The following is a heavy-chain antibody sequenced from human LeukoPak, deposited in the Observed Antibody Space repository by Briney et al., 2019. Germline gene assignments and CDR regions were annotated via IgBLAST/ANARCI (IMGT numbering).Heavy chain of an antibody. V-gene: IGHV4-4*07. CDR1: GGSISSYY. CDR2: IYTSGST. J-gene: IGHJ6*02. CDR3: ARDGPLPASTYYYGMDV. Sequence: SETLSLTCTVSGGSISSYYWSWIRQPAGKRLEWIGRIYTSGSTNYNPSLKSRVTMSVDTSKNQFSLKLSSVTAADTAVYYCARDGPLPASTYYYGMDVWGQGTTVTVSS.